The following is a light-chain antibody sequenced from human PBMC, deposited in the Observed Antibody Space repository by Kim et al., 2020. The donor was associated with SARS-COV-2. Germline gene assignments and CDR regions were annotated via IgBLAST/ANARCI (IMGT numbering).Light chain of an antibody. V-gene: IGKV3-20*01. CDR3: QQYGSSPYS. J-gene: IGKJ2*03. CDR1: QSVSTSY. CDR2: GAS. Sequence: EIVLTQSPDTLSLSPGERATLSCRASQSVSTSYLAWYQQKPGQAPRLLIYGASSRATGIPDRFSGSGSGTDFTLTISRLEPEDFAVYYCQQYGSSPYSFGQGTSWRS.